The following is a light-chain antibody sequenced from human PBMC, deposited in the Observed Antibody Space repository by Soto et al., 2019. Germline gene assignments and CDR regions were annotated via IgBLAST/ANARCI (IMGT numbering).Light chain of an antibody. J-gene: IGKJ1*01. CDR3: QQSYSTPRT. V-gene: IGKV1-39*01. CDR2: AAS. Sequence: DIQMTQSPSSLSASVGDRVTITCRASQSISSYLNWYQQKPGKAPQLLIYAASSLQSGVPSRFSGSGSGTDFTLTISSLQPEYCATYYCQQSYSTPRTFGQGTKVEIK. CDR1: QSISSY.